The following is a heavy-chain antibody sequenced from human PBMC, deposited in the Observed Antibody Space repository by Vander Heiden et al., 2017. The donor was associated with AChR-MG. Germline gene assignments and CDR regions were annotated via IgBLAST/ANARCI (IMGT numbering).Heavy chain of an antibody. V-gene: IGHV3-73*02. J-gene: IGHJ4*02. CDR3: TSMNWGSDYFDY. D-gene: IGHD7-27*01. CDR1: GFTFTASA. Sequence: EVQLVESGGGLVQPGGSLTLSCEASGFTFTASAIHWVRQASGKGLEWVGRIRSKTNTYATAYAASVKGRFTISTDDSKNTAYLQMNSLKTEDTAVYYCTSMNWGSDYFDYWGQGTLVTVSS. CDR2: IRSKTNTYAT.